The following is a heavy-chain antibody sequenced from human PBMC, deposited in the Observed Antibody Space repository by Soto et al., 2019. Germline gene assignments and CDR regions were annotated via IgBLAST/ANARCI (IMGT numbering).Heavy chain of an antibody. CDR1: GFTFSSYG. CDR2: IWYDGSNK. D-gene: IGHD5-12*01. V-gene: IGHV3-33*01. CDR3: ARGAAVATIYGMDV. J-gene: IGHJ6*02. Sequence: ESGGGVVQPGRSLRLSCAASGFTFSSYGMHWVRQAPGKGLEWVAVIWYDGSNKYYADSVKGRFTISRDNSKNTLYLQMNSLRAEDTAVYYCARGAAVATIYGMDVWGQGTTVTVSS.